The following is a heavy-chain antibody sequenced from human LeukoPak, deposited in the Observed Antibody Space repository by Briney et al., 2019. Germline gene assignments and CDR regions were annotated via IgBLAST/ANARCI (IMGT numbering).Heavy chain of an antibody. CDR2: ISSSSSYI. J-gene: IGHJ4*02. V-gene: IGHV3-21*04. CDR1: GFIFSSYS. Sequence: PGGPLRLSCAASGFIFSSYSMNWVRQAPGKGLEWVSSISSSSSYIYYADSVKGRFTISRDNAKNSLYLQMNSLRAEDTAVYYCAKDTRSDYWGQGTLVTVSS. CDR3: AKDTRSDY.